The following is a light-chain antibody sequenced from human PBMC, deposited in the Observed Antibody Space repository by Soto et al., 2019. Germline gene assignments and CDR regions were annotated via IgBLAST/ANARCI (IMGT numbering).Light chain of an antibody. Sequence: AIQLTQSPSSLSASLGDRVTITCRASQGISSALAWYQQKPGKAPKLLIYDASSLESGVPSRFSGSGSGTDFTLTISSLQPEDFATYYWQQFNSYPPTFGQGTKLEIK. CDR2: DAS. J-gene: IGKJ2*01. CDR3: QQFNSYPPT. V-gene: IGKV1-13*02. CDR1: QGISSA.